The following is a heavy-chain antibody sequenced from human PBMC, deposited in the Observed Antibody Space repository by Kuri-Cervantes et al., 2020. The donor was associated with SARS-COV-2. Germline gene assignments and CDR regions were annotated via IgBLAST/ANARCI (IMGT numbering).Heavy chain of an antibody. V-gene: IGHV1-2*02. CDR3: ARLVPAAILSFYYYGMDV. CDR2: INPSGGT. D-gene: IGHD2-2*01. J-gene: IGHJ6*02. Sequence: ASVKVSCKASGYTFTGYYMHWVRQAPGQGLGWMGWINPSGGTKYAQKFQGRVTMTTDTSTSTAYMELRSLRSDDTAVYYCARLVPAAILSFYYYGMDVWGQGTTVTVSS. CDR1: GYTFTGYY.